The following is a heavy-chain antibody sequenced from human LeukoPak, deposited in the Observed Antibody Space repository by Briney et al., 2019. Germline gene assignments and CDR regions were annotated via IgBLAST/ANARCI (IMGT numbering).Heavy chain of an antibody. D-gene: IGHD4-23*01. CDR1: GFTFSSYE. V-gene: IGHV3-48*03. J-gene: IGHJ4*02. CDR3: AIDLYGGNLFDH. Sequence: GGSLRLSCAASGFTFSSYEMSWVRQAPGKGLEWVSYISITGSTIYYADSVKGRFTISRDNAKNSLYLQMNSLRAEDTAVYYCAIDLYGGNLFDHWDKGPLVTVSS. CDR2: ISITGSTI.